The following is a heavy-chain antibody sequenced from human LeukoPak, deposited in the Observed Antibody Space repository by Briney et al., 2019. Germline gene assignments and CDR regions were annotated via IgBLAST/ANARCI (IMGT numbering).Heavy chain of an antibody. CDR3: ARGYCSSTSCYWFDP. V-gene: IGHV1-46*01. D-gene: IGHD2-2*01. Sequence: ASVKVSCKASGYTFTSYYMHWVRQAPGQGLEWMGIISPSGGSTSYAQKFQGRVTMTRDTSTSTVYMELSSLRSEDTAVYYCARGYCSSTSCYWFDPWGQGTLVTVSS. CDR2: ISPSGGST. CDR1: GYTFTSYY. J-gene: IGHJ5*02.